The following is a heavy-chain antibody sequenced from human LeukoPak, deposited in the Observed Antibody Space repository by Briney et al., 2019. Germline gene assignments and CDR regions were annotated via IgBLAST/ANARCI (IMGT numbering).Heavy chain of an antibody. Sequence: SHTLSLPCAISGDSVSSNSAAWHWIRQSPSRSLEWLGRTRYRSKWYNDYAVSVKSRITISPDTSKNQFSLQLNSVTPEDTAVYYCARITSGSGYYFDYWGQGTLVTVSS. D-gene: IGHD6-19*01. CDR2: TRYRSKWYN. CDR3: ARITSGSGYYFDY. V-gene: IGHV6-1*01. J-gene: IGHJ4*02. CDR1: GDSVSSNSAA.